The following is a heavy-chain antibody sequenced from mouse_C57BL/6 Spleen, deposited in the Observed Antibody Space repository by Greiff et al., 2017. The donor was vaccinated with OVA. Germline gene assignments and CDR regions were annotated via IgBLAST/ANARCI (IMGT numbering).Heavy chain of an antibody. CDR2: IYPSDSET. Sequence: QVQLQQSGAELVRPGSSVKLSCKASGYTFTSYWMDWVKQRPGQGLEWIGNIYPSDSETHYNQKFKDKATLTVDKSSSTAYMQLSSLTSEDSAVYYCAREDYDDGDWYFDVWGTGTTVTVSS. CDR1: GYTFTSYW. CDR3: AREDYDDGDWYFDV. D-gene: IGHD2-4*01. J-gene: IGHJ1*03. V-gene: IGHV1-61*01.